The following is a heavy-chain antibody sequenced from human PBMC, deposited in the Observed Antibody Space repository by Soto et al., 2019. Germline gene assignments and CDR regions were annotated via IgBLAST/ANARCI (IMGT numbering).Heavy chain of an antibody. D-gene: IGHD3-22*01. Sequence: PGGSLRLSCAASGFTFSSYAMSWVRQAPGKGLEWVSAISGSGGSTYYADSVKGRFTISRDNSKNTLYLQMNSLRAEDTAVYYCASYDSSGRYFDYWGQGTLVTVSS. J-gene: IGHJ4*02. CDR1: GFTFSSYA. V-gene: IGHV3-23*01. CDR2: ISGSGGST. CDR3: ASYDSSGRYFDY.